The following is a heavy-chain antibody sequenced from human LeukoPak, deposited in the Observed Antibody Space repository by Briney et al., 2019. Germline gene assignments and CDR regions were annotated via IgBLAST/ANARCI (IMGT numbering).Heavy chain of an antibody. V-gene: IGHV3-72*01. D-gene: IGHD2-21*02. CDR1: GFTFSDHY. CDR3: AKDQNPYCGGDCYSNY. Sequence: GGSLRLSCAVSGFTFSDHYMDWVRQAPGKGLEWVGRTRNKARSFSTEYAASVKGRFTISRDDSKNSLYLQMNSLKAEDTAVYYCAKDQNPYCGGDCYSNYWGQGTLVTVSS. J-gene: IGHJ4*02. CDR2: TRNKARSFST.